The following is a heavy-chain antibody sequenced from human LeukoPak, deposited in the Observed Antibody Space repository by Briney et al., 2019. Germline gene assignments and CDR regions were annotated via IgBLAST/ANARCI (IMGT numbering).Heavy chain of an antibody. V-gene: IGHV3-11*04. D-gene: IGHD6-19*01. CDR3: ARFRGGSSGWYTNDY. J-gene: IGHJ4*02. CDR1: GFTFSDYY. Sequence: GGSLRPSCAASGFTFSDYYMSWIRQAPGKGLEYVSLISSSGSTKYYADSVKGRFTISRDNAKNSLYLLMNSLRAEDTAVYYCARFRGGSSGWYTNDYWGQGTLVTVSS. CDR2: ISSSGSTK.